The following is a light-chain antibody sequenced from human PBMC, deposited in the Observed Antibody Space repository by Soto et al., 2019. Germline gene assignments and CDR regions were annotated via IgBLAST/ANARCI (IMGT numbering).Light chain of an antibody. CDR1: QSVSSN. CDR3: QQHGTSPRT. J-gene: IGKJ1*01. V-gene: IGKV3-15*01. CDR2: GAS. Sequence: EIVMTQSPATLSVSPGERATLSCRASQSVSSNLAWYQQKPGQAPRLLIYGASTRATGIPARFSGSGSGTDFTLIISRLEPEDFAVYYCQQHGTSPRTFGHGTKVDNK.